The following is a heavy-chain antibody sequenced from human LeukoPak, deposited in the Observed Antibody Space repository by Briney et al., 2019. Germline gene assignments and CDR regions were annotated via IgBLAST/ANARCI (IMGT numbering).Heavy chain of an antibody. CDR3: TKGTIWLPFDY. V-gene: IGHV3-23*01. CDR1: GFTFSNYA. CDR2: ISGSGGST. D-gene: IGHD5-18*01. J-gene: IGHJ4*02. Sequence: QPGGSLRLSCAASGFTFSNYAMSWARQAPGKGLEWDSAISGSGGSTYYADSVKGRFTISRDNSKNTLYLQMNSLRAEDTAVYYCTKGTIWLPFDYWGQGTLVTVSS.